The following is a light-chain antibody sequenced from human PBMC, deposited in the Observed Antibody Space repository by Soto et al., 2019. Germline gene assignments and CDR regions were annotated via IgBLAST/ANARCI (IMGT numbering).Light chain of an antibody. CDR3: QQYRTNSA. CDR1: QGIRHY. CDR2: AAS. V-gene: IGKV1-6*01. Sequence: AIQMTQSPSSLSASVGDRVTITCRASQGIRHYLGWYQQKPGKAPKLLIYAASSLQSGVPSRFSGSGSGTDFTLTISSLQPEDFASYYCQQYRTNSAFGQGTKVEIK. J-gene: IGKJ1*01.